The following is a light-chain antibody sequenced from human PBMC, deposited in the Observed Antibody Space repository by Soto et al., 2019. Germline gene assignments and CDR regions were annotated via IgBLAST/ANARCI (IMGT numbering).Light chain of an antibody. CDR3: QQYYSTPYT. CDR2: WAS. J-gene: IGKJ2*01. CDR1: QSVLYSSNNKNY. Sequence: DIVMTQSPDSLAVSLGERATINCKSSQSVLYSSNNKNYLAWYQQKPGQPPKLLMYWASTRESGVPDRFSGRGSGTDFTLTISSLQAEDVAVYYCQQYYSTPYTLGQGINLEIK. V-gene: IGKV4-1*01.